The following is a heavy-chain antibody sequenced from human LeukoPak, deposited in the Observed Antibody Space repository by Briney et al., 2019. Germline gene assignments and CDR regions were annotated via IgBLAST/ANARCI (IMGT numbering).Heavy chain of an antibody. CDR2: IYTSGST. CDR1: GGSISSYY. J-gene: IGHJ3*02. CDR3: ARGSYNWNDGAFDI. D-gene: IGHD1-1*01. Sequence: SETLSLTCTVSGGSISSYYWSWIRQPAGKGLEWIGCIYTSGSTNYNPSLKSRVTMSVDTSKNQFSLKLSSVTAADTAVYYCARGSYNWNDGAFDIGGQGTMVTVSA. V-gene: IGHV4-4*07.